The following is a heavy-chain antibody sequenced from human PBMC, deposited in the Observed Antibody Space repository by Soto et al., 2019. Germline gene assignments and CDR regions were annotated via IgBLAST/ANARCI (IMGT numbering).Heavy chain of an antibody. D-gene: IGHD2-21*02. CDR3: HTDVTLLDCGTDCRPLSL. Sequence: KPGGSLRLSCAASGLALNTAWLSWVRQVPGKGLEWVGHLRGPIRGDTTHFSAPVRGRFSITRDDSTNTAFLQMNGLKTEDSAIYYCHTDVTLLDCGTDCRPLSLWGQGVLVTVSS. CDR1: GLALNTAW. V-gene: IGHV3-15*01. J-gene: IGHJ4*02. CDR2: LRGPIRGDTT.